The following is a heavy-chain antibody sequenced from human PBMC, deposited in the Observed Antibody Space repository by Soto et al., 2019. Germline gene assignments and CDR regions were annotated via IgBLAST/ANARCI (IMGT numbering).Heavy chain of an antibody. CDR3: ARGGRITIFGVALENWFDP. CDR1: GGSISSYY. D-gene: IGHD3-3*01. J-gene: IGHJ5*02. V-gene: IGHV4-59*01. Sequence: SETLSLTCTVSGGSISSYYWSWIRQPPGKGLEWIGYIYYSGSTNYNPSLKSRVTISVDTSKNQFSLKLSSVTAADTAVYYCARGGRITIFGVALENWFDPWGQGTLVTVSS. CDR2: IYYSGST.